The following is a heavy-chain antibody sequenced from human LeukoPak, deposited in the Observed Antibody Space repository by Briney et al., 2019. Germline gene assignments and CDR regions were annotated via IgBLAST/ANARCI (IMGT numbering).Heavy chain of an antibody. V-gene: IGHV4-59*01. CDR2: IYSRGLTRGST. CDR1: GGSLSSYY. Sequence: PSETLSLTCTVSGGSLSSYYWSWIRQPPGKGLEWVGYIYSRGLTRGSTNYNPSLKRRVTISVDTSKNQFSLKLSSVTAADTAVYYCARDQEYSGSYYRYFDYWGQGTLVTVSS. CDR3: ARDQEYSGSYYRYFDY. J-gene: IGHJ4*02. D-gene: IGHD1-26*01.